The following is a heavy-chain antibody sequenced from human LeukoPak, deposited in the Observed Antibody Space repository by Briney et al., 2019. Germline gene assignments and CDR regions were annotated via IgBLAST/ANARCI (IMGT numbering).Heavy chain of an antibody. CDR2: ISSSSSYI. D-gene: IGHD3-22*01. Sequence: GGSLRLSCAASGFTFSSYSMNWVRQAPGKGLEWVSSISSSSSYIYYADSVKGRFTISRDNAKNTVYLQMNSLRADDTALYHCVRVLSGSWDWFDPWGQGTLVTVSS. CDR3: VRVLSGSWDWFDP. CDR1: GFTFSSYS. V-gene: IGHV3-21*01. J-gene: IGHJ5*02.